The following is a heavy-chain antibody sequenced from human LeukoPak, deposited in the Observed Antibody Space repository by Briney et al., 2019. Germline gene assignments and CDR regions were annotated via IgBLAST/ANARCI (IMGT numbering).Heavy chain of an antibody. V-gene: IGHV3-7*03. CDR3: ARGGGLDV. CDR1: GFDFSSYW. Sequence: GGSLRLSCAASGFDFSSYWMSWVRQVPGKGLEWVANIKYDEIEKYHVESVKGRFTISRDNAKNSIYLQMNSLRAEDTAVYYCARGGGLDVWGQGATVTVSS. D-gene: IGHD3-16*01. J-gene: IGHJ6*02. CDR2: IKYDEIEK.